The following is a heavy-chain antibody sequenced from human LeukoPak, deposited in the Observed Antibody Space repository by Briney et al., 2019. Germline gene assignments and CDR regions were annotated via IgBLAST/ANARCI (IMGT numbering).Heavy chain of an antibody. Sequence: GRSLRLPCAASGFTFSSYGMHWVRQAPGKGLEGVAVISYDGSNKYYADSVKGRFTISRDNSKNTLYLQMNSLRAEDTAVYYCAKDFNRAARWLQFTDYWGQGTLVTVSS. CDR3: AKDFNRAARWLQFTDY. CDR2: ISYDGSNK. CDR1: GFTFSSYG. D-gene: IGHD5-24*01. J-gene: IGHJ4*02. V-gene: IGHV3-30*18.